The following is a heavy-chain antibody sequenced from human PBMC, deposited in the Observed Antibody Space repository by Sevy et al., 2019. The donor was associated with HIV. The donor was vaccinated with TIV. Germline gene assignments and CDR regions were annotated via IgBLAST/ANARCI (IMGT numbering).Heavy chain of an antibody. CDR2: INHSGST. CDR1: GGSFSAYY. V-gene: IGHV4-34*01. J-gene: IGHJ4*02. CDR3: ARVLADDYIWGSHRPKYYFDF. Sequence: ESLSLTCAVYGGSFSAYYWNWIRQPPGKGLEWIGEINHSGSTNYNPSLKSRVTMSVDTSKKQFSLKLSSVTAADTAVYYCARVLADDYIWGSHRPKYYFDFWGQGTLVTVSS. D-gene: IGHD3-16*02.